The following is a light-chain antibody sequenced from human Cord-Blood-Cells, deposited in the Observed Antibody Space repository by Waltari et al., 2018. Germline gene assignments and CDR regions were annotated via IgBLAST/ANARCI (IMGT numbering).Light chain of an antibody. Sequence: DIQMTPSPSTLSASVGCSVTSTCRASQSISTWLAWYQQKPGKAPKLLIYKASSLESGVPSRFSGSGSGTEFTLTISSLQPDDFATYYCQQYNSYPFTFGPGTKVDIK. CDR3: QQYNSYPFT. V-gene: IGKV1-5*03. J-gene: IGKJ3*01. CDR2: KAS. CDR1: QSISTW.